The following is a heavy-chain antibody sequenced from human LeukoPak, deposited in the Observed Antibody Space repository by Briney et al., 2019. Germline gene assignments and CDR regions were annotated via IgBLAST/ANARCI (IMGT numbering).Heavy chain of an antibody. Sequence: SEGSLRLSCVASGFTFSSYAMSWVRQAPGKGLEWVSGISGSGASTYYADSVKGRFTISRGNSENTLYLQMNSLRAEDTAVYYCAKGSAATRPYFFDFWGQGALVTVSS. V-gene: IGHV3-23*01. D-gene: IGHD4-23*01. CDR3: AKGSAATRPYFFDF. CDR2: ISGSGAST. J-gene: IGHJ4*02. CDR1: GFTFSSYA.